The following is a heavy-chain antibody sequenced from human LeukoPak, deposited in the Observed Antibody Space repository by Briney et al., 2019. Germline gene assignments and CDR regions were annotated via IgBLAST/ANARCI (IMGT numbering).Heavy chain of an antibody. J-gene: IGHJ5*02. Sequence: SETVSLTCAVSGGSMRTGLYYWNWIRQPAGKGLEWIGHIYHSGNTNYNPSLESRVTISVDTAKNQFSLKLISVTAADTALYYCARGQYDFWSGYDVNWFDPWGQGTLVTVSS. CDR2: IYHSGNT. V-gene: IGHV4-61*09. CDR3: ARGQYDFWSGYDVNWFDP. D-gene: IGHD3-3*01. CDR1: GGSMRTGLYY.